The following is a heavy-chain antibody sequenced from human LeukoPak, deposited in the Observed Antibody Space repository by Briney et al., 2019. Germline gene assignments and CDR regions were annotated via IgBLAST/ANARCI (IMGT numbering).Heavy chain of an antibody. CDR1: GGSISSYY. Sequence: SETLSLTCTVSGGSISSYYWSWIRQPAGKGLEWIGRIYTSGSTNYNPSLKSRVTMSVDTSKNQFSLKLSSVTAADTAVYYCARDFLTGTIGANWFDPWGQGTLVTVSS. CDR2: IYTSGST. V-gene: IGHV4-4*07. J-gene: IGHJ5*02. CDR3: ARDFLTGTIGANWFDP. D-gene: IGHD1-14*01.